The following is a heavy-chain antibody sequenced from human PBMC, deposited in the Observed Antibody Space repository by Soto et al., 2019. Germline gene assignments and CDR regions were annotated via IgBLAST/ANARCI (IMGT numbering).Heavy chain of an antibody. CDR2: IYYSGST. D-gene: IGHD6-13*01. CDR3: AREGYSSSWYVPAFDI. V-gene: IGHV4-59*01. J-gene: IGHJ3*02. Sequence: SETLSLTCTVSGGSISSYYWSWIRQPPGKGLEWIGYIYYSGSTNYNPSLKSRVTKSVDTSKNQISLKLSSVTAADTAVYYCAREGYSSSWYVPAFDIWGQGTMVTVSS. CDR1: GGSISSYY.